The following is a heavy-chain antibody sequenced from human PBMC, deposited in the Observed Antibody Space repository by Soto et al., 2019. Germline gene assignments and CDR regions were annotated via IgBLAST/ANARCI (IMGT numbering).Heavy chain of an antibody. CDR2: ISYDGSNK. V-gene: IGHV3-30-3*01. J-gene: IGHJ4*02. CDR3: AKDYYDSSGWFDY. CDR1: GFTFSSYA. Sequence: QVQLVESGGGVVQPGRSLRLSCAASGFTFSSYAMHWVRQAPGKGLEWVAVISYDGSNKYYADSVKGRFTISRDNSKNTLYLQMNSLRAEDTAVYYCAKDYYDSSGWFDYWGQGTLVTVSS. D-gene: IGHD3-22*01.